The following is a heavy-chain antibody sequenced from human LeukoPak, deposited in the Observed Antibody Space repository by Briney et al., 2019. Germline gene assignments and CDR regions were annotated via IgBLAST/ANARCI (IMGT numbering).Heavy chain of an antibody. V-gene: IGHV1-18*01. CDR3: ASPLQQLDDLPYYMDV. J-gene: IGHJ6*03. CDR2: ISAYNGNT. D-gene: IGHD6-6*01. CDR1: GYTFTSYG. Sequence: ASVKVSCKASGYTFTSYGISWVRQAPGQGLEWMGWISAYNGNTNYAQKFQGRVTMTRDTSISTAYMELSRLTSDDTAVYYCASPLQQLDDLPYYMDVWGTGTTVSVSS.